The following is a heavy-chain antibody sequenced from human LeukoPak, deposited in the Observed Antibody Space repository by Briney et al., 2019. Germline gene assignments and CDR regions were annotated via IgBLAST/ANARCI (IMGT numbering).Heavy chain of an antibody. V-gene: IGHV1-2*02. D-gene: IGHD2-2*02. CDR3: ARVVPAAINYYYYYMDV. Sequence: GASVKVSCKASGYTFTGYYMHWVRQAPGQGLEGMGWINPNSGGTNYAQKFQGRVTMTRDTSISTAYMELSRLRSDDTAVYYCARVVPAAINYYYYYMDVWGKGTTVTVSS. J-gene: IGHJ6*03. CDR1: GYTFTGYY. CDR2: INPNSGGT.